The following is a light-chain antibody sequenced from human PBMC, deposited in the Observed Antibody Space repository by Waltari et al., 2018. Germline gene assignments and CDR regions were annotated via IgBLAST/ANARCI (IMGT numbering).Light chain of an antibody. V-gene: IGKV3-20*01. CDR3: QQYANSPRT. CDR2: AAS. CDR1: HSVSSNN. J-gene: IGKJ1*01. Sequence: EIVFTQSPATLSLSPGDRATLSCSASHSVSSNNLAGYQQKPGQAPRLLIYAASSRATGITDRFSGSGSGTDFTLTISRVEPEDFAVYYCQQYANSPRTFGQGTKVEIK.